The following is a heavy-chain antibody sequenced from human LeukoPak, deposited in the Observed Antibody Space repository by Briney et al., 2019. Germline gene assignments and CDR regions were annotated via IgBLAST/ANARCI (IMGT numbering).Heavy chain of an antibody. V-gene: IGHV3-23*01. CDR2: ISGSGGST. Sequence: GGSLRLSCAASGFTFSSYAMSWVRQAPGKGLEWVSAISGSGGSTYYADSVKGRFTISRDNSKNTLYLQMNSLRAEDTAVYYCAKVDTEAPPGYHDSSGYYYAFDYWGQGTLVTVSS. CDR3: AKVDTEAPPGYHDSSGYYYAFDY. CDR1: GFTFSSYA. D-gene: IGHD3-22*01. J-gene: IGHJ4*02.